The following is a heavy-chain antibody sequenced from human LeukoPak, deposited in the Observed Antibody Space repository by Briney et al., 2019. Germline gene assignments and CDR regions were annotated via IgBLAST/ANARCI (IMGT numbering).Heavy chain of an antibody. CDR1: GGSISSYY. Sequence: SETLSLTCTVSGGSISSYYWSWIRQPPGKGLEWIGYIYYSGSTNYNPSLKSRVTISVDTSKNQFSLKLSSVTAADTAVYYCARLTVTTNYYYYGMDVWGQGTTVTVSS. V-gene: IGHV4-59*12. J-gene: IGHJ6*02. D-gene: IGHD4-17*01. CDR3: ARLTVTTNYYYYGMDV. CDR2: IYYSGST.